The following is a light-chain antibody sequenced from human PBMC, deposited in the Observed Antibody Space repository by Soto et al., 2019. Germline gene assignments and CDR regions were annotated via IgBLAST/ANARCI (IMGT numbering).Light chain of an antibody. J-gene: IGKJ1*01. V-gene: IGKV3-11*01. CDR1: QRVSSH. Sequence: ETVMTQSPVTLSVSPGDTATLSCRASQRVSSHLAWYQQKPGQAPRLLIYAASKRASGFPARFSGSGSGTDFTLTISSLEPEDFAVYYCQQRSNWPPTFGQGTKVDIK. CDR2: AAS. CDR3: QQRSNWPPT.